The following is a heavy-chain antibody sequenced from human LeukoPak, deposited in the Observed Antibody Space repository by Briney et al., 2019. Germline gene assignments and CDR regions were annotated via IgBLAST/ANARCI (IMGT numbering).Heavy chain of an antibody. CDR3: AKDGSGWYYGTDY. D-gene: IGHD6-19*01. V-gene: IGHV3-30*18. CDR1: GFTVSSNY. CDR2: ISYDGSNK. J-gene: IGHJ4*02. Sequence: PGGSLRLSCAASGFTVSSNYMSWVRQAPGKGLEWVAVISYDGSNKYYADSVKGRFTISRDNSKNTLYLQMNSLRAEDTAVYYCAKDGSGWYYGTDYWGQGTLVTVSS.